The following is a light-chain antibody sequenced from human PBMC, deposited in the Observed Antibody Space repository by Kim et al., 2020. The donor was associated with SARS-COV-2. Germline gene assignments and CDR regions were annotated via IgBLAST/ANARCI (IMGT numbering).Light chain of an antibody. V-gene: IGKV3-15*01. CDR2: YAS. J-gene: IGKJ4*01. CDR1: QGVSSY. Sequence: SPGERCTLSFRASQGVSSYLAWYQQEPGQAPRLLISYASTRATCIPARFSGSGSGTEFTLTICSLQSEDFAVYYCQHYSEWPLTFGGGTKVDIK. CDR3: QHYSEWPLT.